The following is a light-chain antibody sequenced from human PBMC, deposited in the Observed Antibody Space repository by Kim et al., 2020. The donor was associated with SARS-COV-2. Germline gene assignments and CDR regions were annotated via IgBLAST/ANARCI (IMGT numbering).Light chain of an antibody. Sequence: VSPGQTASITCAGDKLGDKYACWYQQRPGQSPVLVIYQDSKRPSGIPERFSGSNSGNTATLTISGTQAMDEADYYCPAWDSSTKVFGTGTKVTVL. CDR1: KLGDKY. CDR3: PAWDSSTKV. V-gene: IGLV3-1*01. J-gene: IGLJ1*01. CDR2: QDS.